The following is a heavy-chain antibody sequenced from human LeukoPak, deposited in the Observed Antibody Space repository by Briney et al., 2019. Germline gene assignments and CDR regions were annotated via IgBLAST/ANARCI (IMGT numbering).Heavy chain of an antibody. Sequence: PGRSLRLSCVASGFKFDDYAMNWVRQAPGKGLEWVSGISWNSGGIGYGDSVKGRFTISRDNSKNTLYLQMNSLRAEDTAVYYCANPRGDFWSGYWGQGTLVTVSS. D-gene: IGHD3-3*01. CDR2: ISWNSGGI. CDR3: ANPRGDFWSGY. CDR1: GFKFDDYA. J-gene: IGHJ4*02. V-gene: IGHV3-9*01.